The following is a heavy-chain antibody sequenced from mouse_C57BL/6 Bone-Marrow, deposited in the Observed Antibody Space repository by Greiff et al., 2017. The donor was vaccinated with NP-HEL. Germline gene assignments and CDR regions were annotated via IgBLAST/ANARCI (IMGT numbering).Heavy chain of an antibody. J-gene: IGHJ1*03. Sequence: QVQLQQPGAELVKPGASVKMSCKASGYTFTSYWITWVKQRPGQGLEWIGDIYPGSGSTNYNEKFKSKATLTVDTSSSTAYMQLSSLTSEDSAVYYCARGGYSNYPYWYFDVWGTGTTVTVSS. V-gene: IGHV1-55*01. D-gene: IGHD2-5*01. CDR3: ARGGYSNYPYWYFDV. CDR2: IYPGSGST. CDR1: GYTFTSYW.